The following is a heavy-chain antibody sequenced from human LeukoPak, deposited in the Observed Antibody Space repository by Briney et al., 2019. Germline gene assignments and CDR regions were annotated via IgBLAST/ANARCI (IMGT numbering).Heavy chain of an antibody. D-gene: IGHD2-15*01. V-gene: IGHV3-11*04. Sequence: KPGGSLRLSCAASGFTFSDYYMSWIRQAPGKGLEWVSYISSSGSTIYYADSVKGRFTISRDNAKNSLYLQMDSLRAEDTAVYYCARHYGYCSGGSCYVVYFDYWGQGTLVTVSS. CDR1: GFTFSDYY. CDR3: ARHYGYCSGGSCYVVYFDY. J-gene: IGHJ4*02. CDR2: ISSSGSTI.